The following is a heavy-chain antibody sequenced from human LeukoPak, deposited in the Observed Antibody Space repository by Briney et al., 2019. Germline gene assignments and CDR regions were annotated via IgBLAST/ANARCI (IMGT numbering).Heavy chain of an antibody. V-gene: IGHV3-21*01. CDR2: ISSSSNHI. CDR1: GFTFSSYS. J-gene: IGHJ4*02. D-gene: IGHD3-16*01. CDR3: ARDYTRYNYFDD. Sequence: GGSLRLSCAASGFTFSSYSMNWVRQAPGKGLEWISSISSSSNHIYYADSMKGRFTISRDNAKNSLYLQMNSLKTEDTAVYYCARDYTRYNYFDDWGQGTLVTVSS.